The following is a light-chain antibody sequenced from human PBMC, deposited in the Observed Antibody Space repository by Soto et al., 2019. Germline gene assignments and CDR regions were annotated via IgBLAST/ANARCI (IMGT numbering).Light chain of an antibody. V-gene: IGLV2-14*01. CDR1: SGDIGSYNR. CDR3: ISYTNFNPRACV. Sequence: QSALTQPASVSGSPGQSITIYCTGTSGDIGSYNRVSWYQQHTGKAPKLIIYEVTDRPSGVSNRFSGSKSGNTASLTISGLQAEDEAEYYCISYTNFNPRACVFGTGTKLTVL. J-gene: IGLJ1*01. CDR2: EVT.